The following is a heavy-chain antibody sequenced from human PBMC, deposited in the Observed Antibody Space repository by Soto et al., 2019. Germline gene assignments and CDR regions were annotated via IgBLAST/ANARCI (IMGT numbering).Heavy chain of an antibody. CDR1: GLTFGDYA. D-gene: IGHD6-13*01. Sequence: PGGSLRLSCTASGLTFGDYAMSWFRQAPGKGLEWVGFIRSKAYGGTTEYAASVKGRLTISRDDSKSIAYLQMNSLKTEDTDVYYCTREGIAAAGMSFYYYYYMDVWGKGTTVTVSS. V-gene: IGHV3-49*03. CDR3: TREGIAAAGMSFYYYYYMDV. CDR2: IRSKAYGGTT. J-gene: IGHJ6*03.